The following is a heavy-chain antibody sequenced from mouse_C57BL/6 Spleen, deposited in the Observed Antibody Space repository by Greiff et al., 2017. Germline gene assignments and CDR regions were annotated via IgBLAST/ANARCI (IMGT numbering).Heavy chain of an antibody. CDR2: INPSSGYT. D-gene: IGHD1-1*01. CDR3: ASITTVVAPYYFDY. CDR1: GYTFTSYT. Sequence: VKLVESGAELARPGASVKMSCKASGYTFTSYTMHWVKQRPGQGLEWIGYINPSSGYTKYNQKFKDKATLTADKSSSTAYMQLSSLTSEDSAVYYCASITTVVAPYYFDYWGQGTTLTVSS. J-gene: IGHJ2*01. V-gene: IGHV1-4*01.